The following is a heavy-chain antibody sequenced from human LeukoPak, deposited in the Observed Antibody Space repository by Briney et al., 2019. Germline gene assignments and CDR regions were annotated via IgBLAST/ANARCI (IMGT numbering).Heavy chain of an antibody. CDR1: GGSISSSNYY. CDR3: ARDLAFFVPAANDYYYGMDV. CDR2: IYYSGST. V-gene: IGHV4-39*07. J-gene: IGHJ6*02. D-gene: IGHD2-2*01. Sequence: SETLSLTCTVSGGSISSSNYYWGWIRQPPGEGLEWIGSIYYSGSTYYNPSLKSRVTISVDTSKNQFSLKLSSVIAADTAVYYCARDLAFFVPAANDYYYGMDVWGQGTTVTVSS.